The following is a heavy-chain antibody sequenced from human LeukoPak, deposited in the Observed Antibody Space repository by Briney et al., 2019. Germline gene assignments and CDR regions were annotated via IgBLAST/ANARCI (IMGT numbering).Heavy chain of an antibody. J-gene: IGHJ4*02. V-gene: IGHV3-30-3*01. Sequence: GGSLRLSCAASGFTFSSYAMHWVRQAPGKGLEWVAVISYDGSNKYYADSVKGRFTISRDNSKNTLYLQMNSLRAEDTAVYYCAREGTPPGTWDYDILTGYYHFDYWGQGTLVTVSS. CDR2: ISYDGSNK. CDR3: AREGTPPGTWDYDILTGYYHFDY. D-gene: IGHD3-9*01. CDR1: GFTFSSYA.